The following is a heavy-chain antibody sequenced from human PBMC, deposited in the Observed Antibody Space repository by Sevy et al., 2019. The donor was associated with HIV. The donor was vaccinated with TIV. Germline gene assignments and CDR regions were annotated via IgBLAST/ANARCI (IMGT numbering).Heavy chain of an antibody. CDR2: ISYDGSDK. CDR3: ARPRANYVDHYFFFAMDV. D-gene: IGHD4-17*01. J-gene: IGHJ6*02. CDR1: GFAFTNYYA. V-gene: IGHV3-30-3*01. Sequence: GGSLRLSCAASGFAFTNYYAMHWVRQAPGKGLEWVALISYDGSDKYYADSVKGRFTISTDNLKNTLYLQMNSLTTEETAVYYCARPRANYVDHYFFFAMDVWGQGTTVTVSS.